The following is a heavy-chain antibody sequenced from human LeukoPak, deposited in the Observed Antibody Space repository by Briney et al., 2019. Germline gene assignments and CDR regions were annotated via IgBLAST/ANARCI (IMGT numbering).Heavy chain of an antibody. CDR3: AKGGAIAAAGSFDY. V-gene: IGHV3-64*01. CDR2: ISSNGGST. Sequence: GGSLRLSCAASGFTFSSYAMHWVRQAPGKGLEYVSAISSNGGSTYYANSVKGRFTISRDNSKNTLYLQMNSLRAEDTAVYYCAKGGAIAAAGSFDYWGQGTLVTVSS. J-gene: IGHJ4*02. D-gene: IGHD6-13*01. CDR1: GFTFSSYA.